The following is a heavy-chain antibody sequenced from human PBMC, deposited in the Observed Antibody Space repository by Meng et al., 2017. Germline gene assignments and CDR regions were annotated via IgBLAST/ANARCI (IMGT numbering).Heavy chain of an antibody. Sequence: QAAGPGLVKPSGTLSLTCAVSGGSISSSNWWSWVRQPPGKGLEWIGEIYHSGSTNYNPSLKSRVTISVDKSKNQFSLKLSSVTAADTAVYYCARAGVGYYDSSGPYSYWGQGTLVTVSS. CDR1: GGSISSSNW. V-gene: IGHV4-4*02. CDR2: IYHSGST. CDR3: ARAGVGYYDSSGPYSY. D-gene: IGHD3-22*01. J-gene: IGHJ4*02.